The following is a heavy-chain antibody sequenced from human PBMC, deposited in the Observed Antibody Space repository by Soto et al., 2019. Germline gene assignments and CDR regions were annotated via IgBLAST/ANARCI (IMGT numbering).Heavy chain of an antibody. CDR2: INAGNGNT. J-gene: IGHJ6*02. CDR3: ARALGVLRYFDWLLSYGMDV. Sequence: GASVKVSCKASGYTFTSYAMHWVRQAPGQRLEWMGWINAGNGNTKYSQKFQGRVTITRDTSASTAYMELSSLRSEDTAVYYCARALGVLRYFDWLLSYGMDVWGQVPTFTVS. D-gene: IGHD3-9*01. V-gene: IGHV1-3*01. CDR1: GYTFTSYA.